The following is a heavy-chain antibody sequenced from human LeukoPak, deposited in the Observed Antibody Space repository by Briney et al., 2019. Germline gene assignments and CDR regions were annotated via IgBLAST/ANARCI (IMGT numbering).Heavy chain of an antibody. Sequence: ASVKVSCKASGYTFTGYYMHWVRQAPGQGLEWMGWISAYNGNTNYAQKLQGRVTMTTDTSTSTAYMELRSLRSDDTAVYYCARGVYDFWSGSRYYFDYWGQGTLVTVSS. CDR2: ISAYNGNT. D-gene: IGHD3-3*01. CDR1: GYTFTGYY. J-gene: IGHJ4*02. CDR3: ARGVYDFWSGSRYYFDY. V-gene: IGHV1-18*04.